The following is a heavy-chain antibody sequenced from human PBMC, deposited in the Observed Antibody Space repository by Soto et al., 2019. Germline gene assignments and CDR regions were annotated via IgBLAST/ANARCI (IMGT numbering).Heavy chain of an antibody. CDR2: LGTSGRIT. Sequence: GGSLRLSCAASGFTFSSYAMSWVRQAPGKGLEWVSILGTSGRITYYTDSVKGRFTISRDNSKNTLFLQMNSLRAEDSALYYCAKAGGPYSSSSRRYLDYWGQGTLVTVSS. V-gene: IGHV3-23*01. CDR3: AKAGGPYSSSSRRYLDY. D-gene: IGHD6-6*01. J-gene: IGHJ4*02. CDR1: GFTFSSYA.